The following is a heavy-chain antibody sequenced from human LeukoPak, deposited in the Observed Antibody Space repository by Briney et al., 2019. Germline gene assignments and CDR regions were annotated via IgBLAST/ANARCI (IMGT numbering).Heavy chain of an antibody. CDR1: GYTLTELS. CDR3: ATRLYYYDSSGYAFDI. CDR2: FDPEDGET. D-gene: IGHD3-22*01. V-gene: IGHV1-24*01. J-gene: IGHJ3*02. Sequence: ASVKVSCKVSGYTLTELSMHWVRQAPGKGLEWMGGFDPEDGETIYAQKFQGRVTMTEHTSTDTAYMELSSLRSEDTAVYYCATRLYYYDSSGYAFDIWGQGTMDTVSS.